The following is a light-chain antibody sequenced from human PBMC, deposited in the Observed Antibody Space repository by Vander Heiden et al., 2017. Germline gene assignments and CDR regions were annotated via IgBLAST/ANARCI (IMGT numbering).Light chain of an antibody. Sequence: VLTQTPSVSVAPGQTATITCGGNNVARTTVHWYQKKPGQANVRGGDDDSDRPSGIPERFAGYKSGENENLTITEVEAGDEADDDGQLWDSRSDQDGLGTGTEV. CDR1: NVARTT. J-gene: IGLJ1*01. V-gene: IGLV3-21*02. CDR2: DDS. CDR3: QLWDSRSDQDG.